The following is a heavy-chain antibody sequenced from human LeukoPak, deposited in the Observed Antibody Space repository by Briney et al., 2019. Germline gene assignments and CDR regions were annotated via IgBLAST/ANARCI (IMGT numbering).Heavy chain of an antibody. D-gene: IGHD2-2*01. CDR1: GFTFSSYS. Sequence: GGSLRLSCAASGFTFSSYSMNWVRQAPGKGLEWVSSISSSSSYIYYADSVKGRFTISRDNAKNSLYLQMNSLRAEDTAVYYCARGTHIVVVPAATNDYWGQGTLVTVSS. CDR3: ARGTHIVVVPAATNDY. J-gene: IGHJ4*02. V-gene: IGHV3-21*01. CDR2: ISSSSSYI.